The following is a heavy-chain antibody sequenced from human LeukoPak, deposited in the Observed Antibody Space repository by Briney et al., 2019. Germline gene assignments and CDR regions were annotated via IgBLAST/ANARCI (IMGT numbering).Heavy chain of an antibody. J-gene: IGHJ4*02. Sequence: GASVKVSCKASNYTFTSYGISWVRQAPGQGLEWMAWINAYNGDTNYAQKFQGRVTMTRNTSVSTAYMELSSLRSEDTAVYYCARASVAYGSGTYSDYWGQGTLVTVSS. V-gene: IGHV1-18*01. CDR2: INAYNGDT. CDR1: NYTFTSYG. D-gene: IGHD3-10*01. CDR3: ARASVAYGSGTYSDY.